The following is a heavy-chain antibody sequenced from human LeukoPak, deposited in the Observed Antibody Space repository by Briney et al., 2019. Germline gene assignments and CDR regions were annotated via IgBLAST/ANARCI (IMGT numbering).Heavy chain of an antibody. CDR3: ARTTYYYDSSGYWHAFDI. D-gene: IGHD3-22*01. J-gene: IGHJ3*02. CDR2: IWYDGSNK. Sequence: PGGSLRLSCAASGFTFSSYGMHWVRQAPGKGLEWVAVIWYDGSNKYYADSVKGRLTISRDNSKNTLYLQMNSLRAEDTAVYYCARTTYYYDSSGYWHAFDIWGQGTMVTVSS. CDR1: GFTFSSYG. V-gene: IGHV3-33*01.